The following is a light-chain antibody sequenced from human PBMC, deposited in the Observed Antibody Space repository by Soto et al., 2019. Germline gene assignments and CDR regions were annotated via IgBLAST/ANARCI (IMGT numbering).Light chain of an antibody. J-gene: IGKJ1*01. CDR3: QHYGSSPET. CDR2: GAS. V-gene: IGKV3-20*01. Sequence: EIVLTQSPGTLSLSPGERATLSCRASQSVSSNYLAWYQQNPGQAPRLPIYGASSRATGIPDRFSGSGSGTDFTLTIRRLEPEDFAVYYCQHYGSSPETFGQGTKVDIK. CDR1: QSVSSNY.